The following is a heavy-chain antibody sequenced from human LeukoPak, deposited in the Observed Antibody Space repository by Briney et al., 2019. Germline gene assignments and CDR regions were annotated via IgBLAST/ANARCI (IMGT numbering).Heavy chain of an antibody. CDR3: ARGRITMVRGVIIQSYMDV. V-gene: IGHV4-34*01. CDR2: INHSGST. CDR1: GGSFSGYY. J-gene: IGHJ6*03. Sequence: SSETLSLTCAVYGGSFSGYYWSWIRQPPGKGLEWIGEINHSGSTNYNPSLKSRVTISVDTSKNQFSLKLSSVTAADTAVYYCARGRITMVRGVIIQSYMDVWGKGTTVTISS. D-gene: IGHD3-10*01.